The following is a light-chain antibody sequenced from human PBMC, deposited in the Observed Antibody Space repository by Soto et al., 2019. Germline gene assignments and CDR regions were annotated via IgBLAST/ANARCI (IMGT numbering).Light chain of an antibody. CDR3: QQRSNWWT. J-gene: IGKJ1*01. V-gene: IGKV3-11*01. Sequence: EIVFTPSPATVSLSPGEGASDYCRASQSVSSHLAWYQQKRGQAPRLLIYDASSRASGIPARFSGSGSGTEFTLTISRLEPEDFAVYYCQQRSNWWTFGQGTKVDI. CDR1: QSVSSH. CDR2: DAS.